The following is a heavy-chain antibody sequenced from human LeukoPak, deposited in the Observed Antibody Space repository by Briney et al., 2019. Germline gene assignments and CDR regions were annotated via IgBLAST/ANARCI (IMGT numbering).Heavy chain of an antibody. V-gene: IGHV4-39*07. Sequence: SETLSLTCTVSGGSISSSSYYWGWIRQPPGKGLEWIGSIYYSGSTCYNPSLKSRVTLSVDMSKNQFSLKMSSVTAADTAVYFCARGVWEPYYWGQGILVTVSS. CDR1: GGSISSSSYY. J-gene: IGHJ4*02. CDR3: ARGVWEPYY. CDR2: IYYSGST. D-gene: IGHD1-26*01.